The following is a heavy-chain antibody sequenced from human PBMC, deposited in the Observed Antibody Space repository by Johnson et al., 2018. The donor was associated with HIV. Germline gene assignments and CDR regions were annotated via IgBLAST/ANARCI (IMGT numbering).Heavy chain of an antibody. Sequence: VQLVESGGGLVQPGRSLRLSCAASGFMFDDYAMHWVRQAPGKGLEWVSGISWNSGTRDYADSVKGRFTISRDNAKNSLYLQMNSLRAEDTAVYYCASVNSGAFNFWGQGTMVTVSS. CDR2: ISWNSGTR. CDR3: ASVNSGAFNF. V-gene: IGHV3-9*01. J-gene: IGHJ3*01. CDR1: GFMFDDYA. D-gene: IGHD3-10*01.